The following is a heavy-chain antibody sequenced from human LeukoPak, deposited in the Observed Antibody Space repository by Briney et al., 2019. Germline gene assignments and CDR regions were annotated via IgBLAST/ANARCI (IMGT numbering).Heavy chain of an antibody. J-gene: IGHJ4*02. V-gene: IGHV3-23*01. CDR2: ISGSNT. CDR1: GFTFSSYA. Sequence: PGGSLRLSCAASGFTFSSYAMSWVRQAPGKGLEWVSAISGSNTYYADSVKGRFTISRDNSKNTLYLQMNSLRAEDTAVYYCAKDKGVVVTANFDYWGQGTLVTVSS. CDR3: AKDKGVVVTANFDY. D-gene: IGHD2-21*02.